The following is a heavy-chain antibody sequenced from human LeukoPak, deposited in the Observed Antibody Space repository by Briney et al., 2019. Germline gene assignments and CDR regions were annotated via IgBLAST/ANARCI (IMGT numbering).Heavy chain of an antibody. CDR2: ISNSSSYI. Sequence: GGSLRLSCAASGFTFSSSSMNWVRQAPGKGLEWVSSISNSSSYIYYADSVKGRFTISRDNAKNSLYLQMNSLRAEDTAVYYCARLGYSYGYFNYWGQGTLVTVSS. V-gene: IGHV3-21*01. CDR3: ARLGYSYGYFNY. CDR1: GFTFSSSS. J-gene: IGHJ4*02. D-gene: IGHD5-18*01.